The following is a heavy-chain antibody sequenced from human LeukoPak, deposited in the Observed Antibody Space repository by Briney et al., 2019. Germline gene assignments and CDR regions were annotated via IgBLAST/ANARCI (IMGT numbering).Heavy chain of an antibody. V-gene: IGHV1-18*04. CDR1: GYTFTSYG. D-gene: IGHD1-1*01. J-gene: IGHJ2*01. CDR3: ARDRAGTTWYFDL. CDR2: ISAYNGNT. Sequence: ASVKVSCKASGYTFTSYGISWVRQAPGQGLEWMGWISAYNGNTNYAQMLQGRVTMTTDTSTSTAYMELRSLRSDDAAVYYCARDRAGTTWYFDLWGRGTLVTVSS.